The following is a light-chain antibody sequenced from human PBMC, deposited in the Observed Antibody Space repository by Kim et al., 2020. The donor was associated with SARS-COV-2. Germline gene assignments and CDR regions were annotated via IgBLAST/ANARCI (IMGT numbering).Light chain of an antibody. CDR2: DVS. V-gene: IGLV2-14*01. CDR1: SSDVGGYNF. CDR3: SSYTISSTWV. Sequence: QSALTQPASVSGSPGQSITISCTGTSSDVGGYNFVSWYQQHPGKAPKVMIYDVSERPSGVSNRFSGSKSGNTASLTISGLQAEDEADYYCSSYTISSTWVFGGGTQLTVL. J-gene: IGLJ3*02.